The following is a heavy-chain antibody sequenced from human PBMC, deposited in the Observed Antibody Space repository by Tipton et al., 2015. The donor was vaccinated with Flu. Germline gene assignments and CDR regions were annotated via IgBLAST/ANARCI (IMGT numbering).Heavy chain of an antibody. CDR1: GFTVSSKY. CDR3: ATLGNSGTDGFDI. Sequence: SLRLSCAASGFTVSSKYMGWVRQAPGKGLQWVSVIYRGGTTYVADSVKGRCTISRDNSKNTLYLQWNSLTTDDTAVYYCATLGNSGTDGFDIWGQGTMVTISS. V-gene: IGHV3-66*02. CDR2: IYRGGTT. D-gene: IGHD5-12*01. J-gene: IGHJ3*02.